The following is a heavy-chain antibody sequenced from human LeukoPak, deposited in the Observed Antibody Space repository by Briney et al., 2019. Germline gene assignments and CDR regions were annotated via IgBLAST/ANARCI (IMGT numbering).Heavy chain of an antibody. Sequence: SETLSLTCAVYGGSFSGYYWSWIRQPPGKGLEWTGEINHSGSTNYNPSLKSRVTISVDTSKNQFSLKLSSVTAADTAVYYCARGGKAWYYDFWSGPPGMDVWGQGTTVTVSS. CDR2: INHSGST. CDR1: GGSFSGYY. CDR3: ARGGKAWYYDFWSGPPGMDV. V-gene: IGHV4-34*01. J-gene: IGHJ6*02. D-gene: IGHD3-3*01.